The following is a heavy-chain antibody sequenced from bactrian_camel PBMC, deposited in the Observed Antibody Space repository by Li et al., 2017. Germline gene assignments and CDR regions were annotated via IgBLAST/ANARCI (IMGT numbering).Heavy chain of an antibody. V-gene: IGHV3S10*01. CDR2: ISSAGTT. D-gene: IGHD6*01. CDR1: GFTSSSYY. Sequence: VQLVESGGGLVQPGGSLRLSCVASGFTSSSYYMSWVRQAPGKGLEWVSRISSAGTTYYADSVKGRFTISKDNAKNTLYLQMNSLKPEDTAVYYCAAGELVWYNYWGQGTQVTVS. CDR3: AAGELVWYNY. J-gene: IGHJ4*01.